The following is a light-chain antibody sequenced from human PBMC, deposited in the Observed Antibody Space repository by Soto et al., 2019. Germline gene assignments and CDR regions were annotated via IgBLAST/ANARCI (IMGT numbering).Light chain of an antibody. CDR1: QSVRSSY. J-gene: IGKJ4*01. CDR3: QHYGSPLT. V-gene: IGKV3-20*01. Sequence: EIVLTQSPGTLSLSPGGRATLSCRASQSVRSSYLAWYQQRPGQAPRLLIFGASFRATGIPDRFSGSGSGTDFTLTIGRLEPEDFAVYYCQHYGSPLTFGGGTKVEIK. CDR2: GAS.